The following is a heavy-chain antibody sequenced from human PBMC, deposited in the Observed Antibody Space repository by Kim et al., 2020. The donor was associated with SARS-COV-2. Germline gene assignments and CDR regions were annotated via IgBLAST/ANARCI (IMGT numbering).Heavy chain of an antibody. CDR1: GFTVSSNY. CDR2: IFSGGST. D-gene: IGHD5-12*01. V-gene: IGHV3-53*01. J-gene: IGHJ6*02. CDR3: ARDGSGYSGYGYGMDV. Sequence: GGSLRLSCAASGFTVSSNYMTWVRQAPGKGLEWVSVIFSGGSTYYPDSVKGRFTISRDNSKNTLYLQMNSLRAEDTAVYYCARDGSGYSGYGYGMDVWGQGTTVTVSS.